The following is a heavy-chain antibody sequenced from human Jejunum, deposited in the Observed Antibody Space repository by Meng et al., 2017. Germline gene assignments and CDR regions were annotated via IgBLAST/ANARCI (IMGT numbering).Heavy chain of an antibody. CDR3: AREWSGSFRHFYC. CDR2: IHHSGST. CDR1: GGSISTTDW. Sequence: GSLRLSCAVSGGSISTTDWWRWVRQPPGKGREWIGEIHHSGSTNYNPSLKSRVTISVDKSKNQFSLKLSSVTAADTAIYYCAREWSGSFRHFYCWGQGTLVTVSS. J-gene: IGHJ4*02. V-gene: IGHV4-4*02. D-gene: IGHD1-26*01.